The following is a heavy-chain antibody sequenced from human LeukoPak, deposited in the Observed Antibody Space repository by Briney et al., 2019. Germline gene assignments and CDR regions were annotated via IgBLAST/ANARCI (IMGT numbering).Heavy chain of an antibody. Sequence: PSETLSLTCTVSGGSISSGDYYWSWIRQPPGKGLEWIVYIYYSGSTYYNPSLKSRVTISVDTSKNQFSLRLSSVTAADTAVYYCASAYPPYYDRAYYFDYWGQGTLVTVSS. D-gene: IGHD3-22*01. CDR2: IYYSGST. CDR3: ASAYPPYYDRAYYFDY. J-gene: IGHJ4*02. V-gene: IGHV4-30-4*01. CDR1: GGSISSGDYY.